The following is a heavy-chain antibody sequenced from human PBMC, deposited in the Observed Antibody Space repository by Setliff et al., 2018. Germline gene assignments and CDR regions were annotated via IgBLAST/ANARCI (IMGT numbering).Heavy chain of an antibody. J-gene: IGHJ3*02. D-gene: IGHD3-22*01. V-gene: IGHV1-2*04. CDR2: INPNSGGT. CDR3: ARSGPYYYDSRGAFDI. CDR1: GYTFTGYY. Sequence: VKVSCKASGYTFTGYYMHWVRQAPGQGLEWMGWINPNSGGTNYAQKFQGWVTMTRDTSISTAYMELSRLRSDDTAVYYCARSGPYYYDSRGAFDIWGQGTMVTVSS.